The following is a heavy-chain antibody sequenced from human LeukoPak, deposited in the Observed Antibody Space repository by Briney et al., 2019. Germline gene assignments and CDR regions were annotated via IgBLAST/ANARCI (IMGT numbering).Heavy chain of an antibody. CDR2: IWYDGSNK. D-gene: IGHD3-9*01. Sequence: GGSLRHSCAASGFTFSNYGIHGVRQAPGKGLEWVAVIWYDGSNKYYAYSVKGRFTFSRDNSKNTLYLQMNSLRAEDTAVYYCAREQGANYDILTGSLDYWGQGTLVTVSS. CDR1: GFTFSNYG. J-gene: IGHJ4*02. V-gene: IGHV3-33*01. CDR3: AREQGANYDILTGSLDY.